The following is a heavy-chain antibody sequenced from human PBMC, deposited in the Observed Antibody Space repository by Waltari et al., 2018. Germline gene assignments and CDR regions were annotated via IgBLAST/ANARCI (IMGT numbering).Heavy chain of an antibody. Sequence: QVQLQESGPGLVKPSETLSLTCTVSGYSVGSSSWSWIRQPPGKGLEWIGYMYSGRTAKYNPSLKSRVTISVDTSKNQFSLKLTSVTAADTAMYYCARIGADFWTTYYDYWGQGTLVTVSS. CDR1: GYSVGSSS. V-gene: IGHV4-59*02. CDR2: MYSGRTA. J-gene: IGHJ4*02. CDR3: ARIGADFWTTYYDY. D-gene: IGHD3-3*01.